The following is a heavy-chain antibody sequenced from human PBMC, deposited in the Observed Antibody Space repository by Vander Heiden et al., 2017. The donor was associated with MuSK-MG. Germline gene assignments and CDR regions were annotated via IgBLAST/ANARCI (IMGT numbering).Heavy chain of an antibody. CDR1: GFPFSSYS. CDR3: ARDLRGATGFDY. V-gene: IGHV3-21*01. CDR2: ISSSSSYI. D-gene: IGHD1-26*01. Sequence: EVQLVESGGGLVKPGGSLRLSCAASGFPFSSYSMNWVRQAPGKGLEWVSSISSSSSYIYYADSVKGRFTISRDNAKNSLYLQMNSLRAEDTAVYYCARDLRGATGFDYWGQGTLVTVSS. J-gene: IGHJ4*02.